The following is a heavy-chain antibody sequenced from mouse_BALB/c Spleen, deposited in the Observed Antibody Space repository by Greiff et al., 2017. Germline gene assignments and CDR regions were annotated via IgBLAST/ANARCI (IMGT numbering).Heavy chain of an antibody. J-gene: IGHJ4*01. CDR1: GYSFTSYY. CDR2: IHPFNGGT. Sequence: VQLQQSGPELMKPGASVKISCKASGYSFTSYYMHWVKQSHGKSLEWIGYIHPFNGGTSYNQKFKGKATLTVDKSSSTAYMHLSSLTSEDSAVYYCARGGYGKGSYAMDYWGQGTSVTVSS. CDR3: ARGGYGKGSYAMDY. V-gene: IGHV1S135*01. D-gene: IGHD2-10*02.